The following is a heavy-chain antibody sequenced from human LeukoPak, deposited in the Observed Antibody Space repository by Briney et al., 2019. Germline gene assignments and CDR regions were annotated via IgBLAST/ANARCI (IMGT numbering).Heavy chain of an antibody. V-gene: IGHV6-1*01. CDR3: ARDLGSGWSNYFDY. J-gene: IGHJ4*02. CDR1: GDRVSTNSAA. D-gene: IGHD6-19*01. CDR2: TYYRSNLYN. Sequence: PSQTLSLTCAISGDRVSTNSAACDWIRQPPSSGLECLGRTYYRSNLYNAYAESVKSPISIKPDTSKNQFSQQLNSVAPEDMAVYYCARDLGSGWSNYFDYGGQGTLVTVSS.